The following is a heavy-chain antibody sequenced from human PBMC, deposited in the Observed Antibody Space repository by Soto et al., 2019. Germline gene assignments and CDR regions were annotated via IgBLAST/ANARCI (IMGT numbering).Heavy chain of an antibody. D-gene: IGHD1-26*01. J-gene: IGHJ6*02. CDR2: IYYSGSP. CDR3: ASLWDSSTSYGMDV. V-gene: IGHV4-59*01. Sequence: SETLSLTCTVSGGSISSYYWSWIRQPPGKGLEWIGYIYYSGSPNYNPSLKSRVTISVDTSKNQFSLKLSSVTAADTAVYYCASLWDSSTSYGMDVWGQGTTVTVSS. CDR1: GGSISSYY.